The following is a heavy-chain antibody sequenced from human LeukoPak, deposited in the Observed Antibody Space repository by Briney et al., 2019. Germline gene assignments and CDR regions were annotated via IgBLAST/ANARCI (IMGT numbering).Heavy chain of an antibody. D-gene: IGHD3-22*01. CDR1: GFTFCYFW. Sequence: PGGSLRLSCAASGFTFCYFWLHWVRQTPGKGLEWVSVVSAAGDDTYYADSVKGRFTISRDNSKNTLNLQMHSPRVEDTAVYYCAKGVGTVVPSFFDCWGPGAPVTVSS. J-gene: IGHJ4*02. V-gene: IGHV3-23*01. CDR2: VSAAGDDT. CDR3: AKGVGTVVPSFFDC.